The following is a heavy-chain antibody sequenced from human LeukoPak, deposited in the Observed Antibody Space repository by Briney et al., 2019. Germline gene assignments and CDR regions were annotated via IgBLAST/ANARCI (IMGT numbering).Heavy chain of an antibody. CDR2: ISVYNGYT. J-gene: IGHJ3*02. Sequence: GSSVKVSCKASGYTFTSYGISWVRQAPGQGLERMGFISVYNGYTNYAQNLQVRVTMTTDTSKSTDYMELRRLRSDDTAVYYCARGGRWEVPRPYAFDIWGQGTMVTVSS. CDR3: ARGGRWEVPRPYAFDI. V-gene: IGHV1-18*01. CDR1: GYTFTSYG. D-gene: IGHD1-26*01.